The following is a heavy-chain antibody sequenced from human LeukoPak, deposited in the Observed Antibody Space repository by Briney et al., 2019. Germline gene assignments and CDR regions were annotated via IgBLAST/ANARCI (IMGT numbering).Heavy chain of an antibody. CDR3: ARGQTSVTTCYFDY. Sequence: SETLSLTCAVYGGSFSGYYWSRIRQPPGKGLEWIGEINHSGSTNYNPSLKSRVTISVDTSKNQFSLKLSSVTAADTAVYYCARGQTSVTTCYFDYWGQGTLVTVSS. D-gene: IGHD4-17*01. CDR1: GGSFSGYY. V-gene: IGHV4-34*01. J-gene: IGHJ4*02. CDR2: INHSGST.